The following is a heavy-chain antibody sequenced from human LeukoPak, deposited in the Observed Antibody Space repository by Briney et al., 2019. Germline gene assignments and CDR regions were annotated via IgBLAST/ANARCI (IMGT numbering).Heavy chain of an antibody. CDR2: ISGGGGST. V-gene: IGHV3-23*01. D-gene: IGHD3-10*01. CDR3: AKDGYGSGSSHPKNWFDP. Sequence: PGGSLRLSCAVSGFTVSRNYMAWVRQAPGKGLEWVSAISGGGGSTYYADSVKGRFTISRDNSKNTLYLQMNSLRAEDTAVYYCAKDGYGSGSSHPKNWFDPWGQGTLVTVSS. J-gene: IGHJ5*02. CDR1: GFTVSRNY.